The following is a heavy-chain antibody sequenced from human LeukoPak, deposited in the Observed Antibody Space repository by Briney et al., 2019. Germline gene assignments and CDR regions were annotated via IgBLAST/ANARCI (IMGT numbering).Heavy chain of an antibody. CDR3: AASSGVTLGRF. CDR2: IYYTGVT. J-gene: IGHJ4*02. D-gene: IGHD3-16*01. V-gene: IGHV4-31*03. Sequence: SETLSLTCTVSGGSISSGTHYYNWIRQHPGKGLEWIGYIYYTGVTSYNPSLKSRVTMSVDTSMNQVSLKLSSLTAADTAVYYCAASSGVTLGRFWGQGTLVTVSS. CDR1: GGSISSGTHY.